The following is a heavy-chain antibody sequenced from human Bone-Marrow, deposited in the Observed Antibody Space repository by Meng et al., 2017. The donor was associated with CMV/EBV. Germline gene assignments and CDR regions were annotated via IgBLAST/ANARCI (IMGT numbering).Heavy chain of an antibody. V-gene: IGHV1-8*03. CDR1: GYTFTSYD. CDR2: MNPNSGNT. Sequence: ASVKVSCKASGYTFTSYDINWVRQATGQGLEWMGWMNPNSGNTGYAQKFQGRVTITRNTSISTAYMELSSLRSEDTAVYYCARGSRYYDFWSGYYKGYYYYYGMDVWGQGPTVTVPS. J-gene: IGHJ6*02. CDR3: ARGSRYYDFWSGYYKGYYYYYGMDV. D-gene: IGHD3-3*01.